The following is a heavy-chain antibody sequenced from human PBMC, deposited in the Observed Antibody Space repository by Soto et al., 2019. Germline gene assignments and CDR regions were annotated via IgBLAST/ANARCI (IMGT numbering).Heavy chain of an antibody. D-gene: IGHD6-6*01. Sequence: QVQLVQSGAEVKKPGASVKVSCKASGYTFTSYDINWVRQATGQGLEWMGWMNPNSGNTGYAQKFQGRVTMTRNTSISTAYMELSSLRSEDTAVYYCARKGIAARLTRLNNWFDPWGQGTLVTVSS. J-gene: IGHJ5*02. CDR3: ARKGIAARLTRLNNWFDP. CDR1: GYTFTSYD. V-gene: IGHV1-8*01. CDR2: MNPNSGNT.